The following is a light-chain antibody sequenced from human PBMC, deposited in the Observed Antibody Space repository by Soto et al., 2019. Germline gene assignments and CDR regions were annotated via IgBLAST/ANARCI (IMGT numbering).Light chain of an antibody. CDR3: QQYGSSSVT. J-gene: IGKJ2*01. CDR2: GAS. CDR1: QSVSSSY. Sequence: EIVLTQFPGTLSLSPGERATLSCRASQSVSSSYLAWYQQKPGQAPRLLIYGASSRATGIPDRFSGSGSGTDFTLTINRLEPEDFAVYFCQQYGSSSVTFGQGTKLEIK. V-gene: IGKV3-20*01.